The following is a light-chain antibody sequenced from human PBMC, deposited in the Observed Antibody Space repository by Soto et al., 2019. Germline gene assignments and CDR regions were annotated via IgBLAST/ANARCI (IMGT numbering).Light chain of an antibody. Sequence: DILLTQSPGTLSLSPGERATLSFRARQSVSSRCLAWYQQKPGKAPRLLIYGASSRDSGIPDRFSGSGSGTDFTLTISRLQPEDFAAYYCQQYDSYPWTFGQGTKVDIK. CDR1: QSVSSRC. J-gene: IGKJ1*01. CDR2: GAS. V-gene: IGKV3-20*01. CDR3: QQYDSYPWT.